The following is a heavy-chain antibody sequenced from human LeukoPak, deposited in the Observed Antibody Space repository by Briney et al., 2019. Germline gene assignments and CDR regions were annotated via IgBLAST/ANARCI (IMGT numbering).Heavy chain of an antibody. CDR3: AKRGVAIRVILVGFHKEAYYFDS. V-gene: IGHV3-23*01. Sequence: GGSLRLSCAVSGITLSNYGMSWVRQAPGKGPEWVAGISGSGGGTNYADSVKGRFTISRDNPKNTLYLQMNSLGAEDTAVYFCAKRGVAIRVILVGFHKEAYYFDSWGQGALVTVSS. CDR1: GITLSNYG. J-gene: IGHJ4*02. D-gene: IGHD3-22*01. CDR2: ISGSGGGT.